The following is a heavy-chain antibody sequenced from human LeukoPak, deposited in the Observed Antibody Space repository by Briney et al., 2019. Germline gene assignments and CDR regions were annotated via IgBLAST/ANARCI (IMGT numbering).Heavy chain of an antibody. CDR2: ISAYNGNT. Sequence: ASVKVSCKASAYTFTSYGISWVRQAPGQGLEWMGWISAYNGNTNYAQKLQGRVTMTTDTSTSTAYMELRSLRSDDTAVYYCARDGVRALMGWFSYWGQGTLVTVSS. D-gene: IGHD3-3*01. J-gene: IGHJ4*02. CDR3: ARDGVRALMGWFSY. CDR1: AYTFTSYG. V-gene: IGHV1-18*01.